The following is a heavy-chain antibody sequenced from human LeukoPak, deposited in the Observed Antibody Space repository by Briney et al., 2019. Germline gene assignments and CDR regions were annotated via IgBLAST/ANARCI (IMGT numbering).Heavy chain of an antibody. CDR3: AVLQRGDTYGDYGPAPDSFDI. CDR1: GYTFTSYN. V-gene: IGHV1-8*01. J-gene: IGHJ3*02. D-gene: IGHD4-17*01. CDR2: MNPNSGNT. Sequence: GASVKVSCKASGYTFTSYNINWVRQATGQGLEWMGWMNPNSGNTGYAQKFQGRVTMTRNTSISTAYMELSSLRSEDTAVYYCAVLQRGDTYGDYGPAPDSFDIWGQGTMVTVSS.